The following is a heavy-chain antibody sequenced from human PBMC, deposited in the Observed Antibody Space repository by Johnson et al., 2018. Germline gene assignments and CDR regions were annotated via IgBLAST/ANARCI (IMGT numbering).Heavy chain of an antibody. CDR3: ARVLMVYAIEGDAREKDV. CDR1: GFTFSSYG. V-gene: IGHV3-30*03. J-gene: IGHJ6*02. CDR2: ITDDGSNK. Sequence: QVQLVESGGGVVQXGRSLSLPCAASGFTFSSYGMHWVSQAPGKGLDWVSVITDDGSNKFDADSGKGRFSISRDNSQSTLFLQMNSRRADEPAVYYCARVLMVYAIEGDAREKDVWCQGTTVTVSS. D-gene: IGHD2-8*01.